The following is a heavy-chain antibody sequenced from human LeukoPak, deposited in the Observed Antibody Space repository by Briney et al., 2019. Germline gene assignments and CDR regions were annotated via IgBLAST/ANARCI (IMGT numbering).Heavy chain of an antibody. Sequence: GESLKISCKGSGYSFTSYWIGWVCQMPGKGLEWMGIIYPGDSDTRYSPSFQGQVTISADKSISTAYLQWSSLKASDTAMYYCARRAYYYDSSGSDLGAFDIWGQGTMVTVSS. CDR2: IYPGDSDT. J-gene: IGHJ3*02. V-gene: IGHV5-51*01. CDR3: ARRAYYYDSSGSDLGAFDI. D-gene: IGHD3-22*01. CDR1: GYSFTSYW.